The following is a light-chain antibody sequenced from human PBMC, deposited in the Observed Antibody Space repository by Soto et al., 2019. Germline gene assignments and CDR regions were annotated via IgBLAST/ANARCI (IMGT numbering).Light chain of an antibody. J-gene: IGKJ1*01. CDR1: QSIRSH. CDR2: ASS. V-gene: IGKV1-39*01. CDR3: QHSSSTPPT. Sequence: DIQMTQSPSSLSASVGDRVTISCRASQSIRSHLNWYQHKPGKAPKLLIYASSTLQGGVPSRFSGSGSGTDFTLTISSLQPDDFATYYCQHSSSTPPTFGQGTKVEIK.